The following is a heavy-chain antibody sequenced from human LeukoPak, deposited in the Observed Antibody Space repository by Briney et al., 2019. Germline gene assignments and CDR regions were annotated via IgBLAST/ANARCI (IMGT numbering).Heavy chain of an antibody. CDR2: IIPILGIA. D-gene: IGHD5-12*01. V-gene: IGHV1-69*04. CDR1: GGTFSSYA. J-gene: IGHJ4*02. CDR3: ARSWTRGYSGYDSYGFDY. Sequence: SVKVSCKASGGTFSSYAISWVRQAPGQGLEWMGRIIPILGIANYAQKFQGRVTITADKSTSTAYMELSSLRSEDTAVYYCARSWTRGYSGYDSYGFDYWGQGTLVTVSS.